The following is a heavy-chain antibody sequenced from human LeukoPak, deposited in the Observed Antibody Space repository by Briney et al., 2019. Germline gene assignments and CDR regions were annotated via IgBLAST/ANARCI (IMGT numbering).Heavy chain of an antibody. Sequence: GASVKVPCKASGYTFTGYYMHWVRQAPGQGLEWMGWINPNSGGTNYAQKFQGRVTMTRDTSISTAYMELSRLRSDDTAVYYCAQDFGFGELESQNWFDPWGQGTLVTVSS. CDR3: AQDFGFGELESQNWFDP. CDR2: INPNSGGT. D-gene: IGHD3-10*01. CDR1: GYTFTGYY. V-gene: IGHV1-2*02. J-gene: IGHJ5*02.